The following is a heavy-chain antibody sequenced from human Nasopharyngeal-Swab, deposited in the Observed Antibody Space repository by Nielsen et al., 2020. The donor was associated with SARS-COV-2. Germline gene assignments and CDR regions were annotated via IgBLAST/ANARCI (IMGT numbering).Heavy chain of an antibody. CDR2: IYYSGST. J-gene: IGHJ4*02. V-gene: IGHV4-39*01. Sequence: SETLSLTCTVSGGSISSSSYYWGWIRQPPGKELEWIGSIYYSGSTYYNPSLKSRVTISVDTSKNQFSLKLSSVTAADTAVYYCAGAAAGGLSFDYWGQGTLVTVSS. D-gene: IGHD6-13*01. CDR3: AGAAAGGLSFDY. CDR1: GGSISSSSYY.